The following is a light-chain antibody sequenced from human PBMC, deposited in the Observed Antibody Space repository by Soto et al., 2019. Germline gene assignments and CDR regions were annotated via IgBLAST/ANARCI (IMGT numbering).Light chain of an antibody. J-gene: IGKJ2*01. Sequence: DIQMTQSPPTLSASVGDRVTITCRASQSLTSWLAWYQQKPGKAPKVLIYKASSLETGVPSSFSGSGSGTEFTLTISSLQPDDFATYYCQQYNNFPYTFGQGPKLEI. CDR2: KAS. CDR1: QSLTSW. V-gene: IGKV1-5*03. CDR3: QQYNNFPYT.